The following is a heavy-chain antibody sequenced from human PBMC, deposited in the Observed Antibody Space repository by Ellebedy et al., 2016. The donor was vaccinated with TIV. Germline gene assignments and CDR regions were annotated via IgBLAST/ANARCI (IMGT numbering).Heavy chain of an antibody. CDR3: ASHNDSSGGFDY. Sequence: ASVKVSCKASGGTFSSYAISWVRQATGQGLEWMGGIIPIFGTANYAQNFQDRVTITADESTSTAYMELSRLRSEDTAVYYCASHNDSSGGFDYWGQGILVTVSS. CDR2: IIPIFGTA. D-gene: IGHD3-22*01. CDR1: GGTFSSYA. J-gene: IGHJ4*02. V-gene: IGHV1-69*13.